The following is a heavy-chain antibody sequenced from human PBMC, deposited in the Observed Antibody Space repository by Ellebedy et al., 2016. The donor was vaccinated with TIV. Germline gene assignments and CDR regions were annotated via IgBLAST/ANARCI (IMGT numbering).Heavy chain of an antibody. D-gene: IGHD1-1*01. J-gene: IGHJ5*02. Sequence: SETLSLXCTVSGYSISSGYYWGWIRQPPGKGLEWIGSIYHSGSTYYNPSLKSRVTISVDTSKNQFSLKLSSVTAADTAVYYCARTERLNWFDPWGQGTLVTVSS. CDR1: GYSISSGYY. V-gene: IGHV4-38-2*02. CDR2: IYHSGST. CDR3: ARTERLNWFDP.